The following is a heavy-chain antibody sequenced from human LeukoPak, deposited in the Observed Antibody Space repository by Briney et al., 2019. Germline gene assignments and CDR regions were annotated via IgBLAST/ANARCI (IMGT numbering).Heavy chain of an antibody. CDR2: INHSGST. CDR1: VGSFSGYY. V-gene: IGHV4-34*01. D-gene: IGHD3-22*01. Sequence: SETLSLTCAVYVGSFSGYYWSWIRQPPGKGLEWIGEINHSGSTNYNSSLKSRVTISVDTSKNQFSLKLSSVTAADTAVYYCARGPLYYYDSSGYMIGFDYWGQGTLVTVSS. CDR3: ARGPLYYYDSSGYMIGFDY. J-gene: IGHJ4*02.